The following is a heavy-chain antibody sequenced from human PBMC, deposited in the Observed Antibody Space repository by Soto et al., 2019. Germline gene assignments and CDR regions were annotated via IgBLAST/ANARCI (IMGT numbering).Heavy chain of an antibody. V-gene: IGHV4-59*08. CDR3: ARHEGGTTVTLNYYYYYYMDV. CDR1: GGSISSYY. J-gene: IGHJ6*03. CDR2: IYYSGST. Sequence: SETLSLTCIVSGGSISSYYWSWIRQPPGQGLEWIGYIYYSGSTNYNPSLKSRVTISVDTSKNQFSLKLSSVTAADTAVYYCARHEGGTTVTLNYYYYYYMDVWGKGTTVTVSS. D-gene: IGHD4-17*01.